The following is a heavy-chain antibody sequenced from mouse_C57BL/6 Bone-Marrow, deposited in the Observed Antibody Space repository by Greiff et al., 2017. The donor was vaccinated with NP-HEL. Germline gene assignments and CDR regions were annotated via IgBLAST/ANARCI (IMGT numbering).Heavy chain of an antibody. CDR1: GFTFSDYY. J-gene: IGHJ1*03. V-gene: IGHV5-12*01. CDR3: ARHQDFDV. CDR2: ISNGGGST. D-gene: IGHD3-2*02. Sequence: DVQLQESGGGLVQPGGSLKLSCAASGFTFSDYYMYWVRQTPEKRLEWVAYISNGGGSTYYPDTVKGRFTISRDNAKNTLYLQMSRLKSEDTAMYYCARHQDFDVWGTGTTVTVSS.